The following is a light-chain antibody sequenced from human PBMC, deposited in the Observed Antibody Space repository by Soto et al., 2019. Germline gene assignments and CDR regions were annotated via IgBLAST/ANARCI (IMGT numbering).Light chain of an antibody. CDR1: SSNIGSNT. V-gene: IGLV1-44*01. Sequence: QSVLTQPPSASGTPGQRVTISCSGSSSNIGSNTVNWYQQLPGTAPKLLIYSNNKRPSGVPDRFSGSKSGTSASLAISGLQSEDEADYYCAAWDDSLSGWVLGGGTKLTVL. J-gene: IGLJ3*02. CDR3: AAWDDSLSGWV. CDR2: SNN.